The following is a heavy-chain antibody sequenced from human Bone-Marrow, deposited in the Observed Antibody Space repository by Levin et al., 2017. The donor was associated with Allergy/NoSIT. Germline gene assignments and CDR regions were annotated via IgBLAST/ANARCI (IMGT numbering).Heavy chain of an antibody. V-gene: IGHV3-74*01. J-gene: IGHJ6*02. CDR2: INTYGTST. CDR3: ARESRSLVGMDV. CDR1: GFSFTSHW. Sequence: PGGSLRLSCVASGFSFTSHWMHWVRQVPGKGLVWVSRINTYGTSTTYADSVKGRFTISRDNAQNSMYLQMNFLRADDTAVYYCARESRSLVGMDVWGQGTTVTVSS. D-gene: IGHD3-3*01.